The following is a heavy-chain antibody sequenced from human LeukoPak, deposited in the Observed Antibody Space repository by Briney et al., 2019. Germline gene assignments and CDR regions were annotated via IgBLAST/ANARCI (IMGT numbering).Heavy chain of an antibody. CDR1: GGSISSSSYY. CDR2: IYYSGST. V-gene: IGHV4-30-4*08. Sequence: SETLSLTCSVSGGSISSSSYYWSWIRQPPGKGLEWIGYIYYSGSTYYNPSLKSRVTISVDTSKNQFSLKLSSVTAADTAVYYCARDVHDYMDVWGKGTTVTVSS. CDR3: ARDVHDYMDV. J-gene: IGHJ6*03.